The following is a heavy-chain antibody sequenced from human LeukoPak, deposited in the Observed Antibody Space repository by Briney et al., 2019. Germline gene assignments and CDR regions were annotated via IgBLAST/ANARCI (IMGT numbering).Heavy chain of an antibody. J-gene: IGHJ4*02. V-gene: IGHV4-59*01. CDR3: ARAEYEQQWLVLMY. CDR2: VIYSGST. D-gene: IGHD6-19*01. Sequence: PSETLSLTCTVSGGSISSYYWTWIRQPPGKGLEWIGYVIYSGSTNYNPSLKSRVIISVDTSRNQFSLKLSSVTAADTAVYYCARAEYEQQWLVLMYWGQGTLVTVSS. CDR1: GGSISSYY.